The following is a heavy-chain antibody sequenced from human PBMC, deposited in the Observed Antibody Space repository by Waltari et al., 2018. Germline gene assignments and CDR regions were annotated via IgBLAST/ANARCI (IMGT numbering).Heavy chain of an antibody. Sequence: EVQLVESGGGLVQPGGSLRLSCAASVLTFSRSWIHWVRQFPGKGLMWVSRINNDGSSTVYADSVKGRFTISRDDAKNTVSLQMNNLSAEDTALYYCARAGLLGAFDVWGQGTMVTVSS. D-gene: IGHD2-15*01. V-gene: IGHV3-74*03. CDR1: VLTFSRSW. CDR2: INNDGSST. J-gene: IGHJ3*01. CDR3: ARAGLLGAFDV.